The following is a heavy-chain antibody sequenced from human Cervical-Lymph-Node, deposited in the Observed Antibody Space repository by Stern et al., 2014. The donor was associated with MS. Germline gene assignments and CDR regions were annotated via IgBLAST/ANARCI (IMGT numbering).Heavy chain of an antibody. CDR2: ISVSGGSS. CDR1: GFPFSSFA. D-gene: IGHD1-1*01. Sequence: EVQLVESGGGLVEPGGSLRLSCTASGFPFSSFAMSWVRQSPARGLEWVSAISVSGGSSYYADSVKGRFTISRDNSKNTLYLQMNSLSADDTAVYYCAKPPARIGTLIIVTTRSFFDSWGQGALVTVSS. CDR3: AKPPARIGTLIIVTTRSFFDS. J-gene: IGHJ4*02. V-gene: IGHV3-23*04.